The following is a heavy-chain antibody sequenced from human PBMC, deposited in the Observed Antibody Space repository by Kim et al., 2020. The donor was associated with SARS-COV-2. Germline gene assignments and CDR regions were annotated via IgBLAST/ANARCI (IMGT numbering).Heavy chain of an antibody. CDR3: ARGNPRPSLRITMTLQKSYYYYYGMDV. Sequence: SVKVSCKASGGTFSSYTISWVRQAPGQGLEWMGRIIPILGIANYAQKFQGRVTITADKSTSTAYMELSSLRSEDTAVYYCARGNPRPSLRITMTLQKSYYYYYGMDVWGQGTTVTVSS. D-gene: IGHD3-22*01. CDR2: IIPILGIA. CDR1: GGTFSSYT. J-gene: IGHJ6*02. V-gene: IGHV1-69*02.